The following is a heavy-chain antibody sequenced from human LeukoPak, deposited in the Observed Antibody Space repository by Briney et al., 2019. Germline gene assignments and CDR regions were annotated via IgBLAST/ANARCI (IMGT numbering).Heavy chain of an antibody. CDR2: IKSKTDGGTT. D-gene: IGHD3-10*01. Sequence: GGSLRLSCAASGFSFSSYNMNWVRQTPGKGLEWVGRIKSKTDGGTTDYAAPVKGRFTISRDDSKNTLYLQMNSLKTEDTAMYYCTTIFMVRGPKGYWGQGTLVTVSS. CDR1: GFSFSSYN. V-gene: IGHV3-15*01. J-gene: IGHJ4*02. CDR3: TTIFMVRGPKGY.